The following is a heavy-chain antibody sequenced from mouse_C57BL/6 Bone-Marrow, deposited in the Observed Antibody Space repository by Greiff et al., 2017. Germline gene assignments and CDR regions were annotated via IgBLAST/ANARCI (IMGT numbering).Heavy chain of an antibody. J-gene: IGHJ4*01. Sequence: GQLQQSGAELAPPRASPPPCRPSSFSPFPLSFIHFLKHSPGQGLEWIGYINPSSGYTKYNQKFKDKATLTADKSSSTAYMQLNSLTSEDSAVYYCARGYDYDYAMDYWGQGTSVTVSS. CDR1: FSPFPLSF. CDR2: INPSSGYT. CDR3: ARGYDYDYAMDY. V-gene: IGHV1-7*01. D-gene: IGHD2-4*01.